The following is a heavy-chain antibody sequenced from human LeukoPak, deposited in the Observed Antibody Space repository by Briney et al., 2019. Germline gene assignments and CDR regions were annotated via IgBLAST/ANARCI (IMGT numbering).Heavy chain of an antibody. CDR1: GYTFTGYY. J-gene: IGHJ5*02. V-gene: IGHV1-2*02. D-gene: IGHD3-9*01. CDR2: INPNSGGT. Sequence: ASVKVSCKASGYTFTGYYMHWVRQAPGLGLEWMGWINPNSGGTNYAQKFQGRVTMTRDTSISTAYMELSGLRSDDTAVYYCARAGSTYYDILTGYYNWFDPWGQGTLVTVSS. CDR3: ARAGSTYYDILTGYYNWFDP.